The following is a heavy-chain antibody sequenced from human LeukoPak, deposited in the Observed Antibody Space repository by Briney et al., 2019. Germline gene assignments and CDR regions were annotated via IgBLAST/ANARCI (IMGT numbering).Heavy chain of an antibody. CDR1: GFTFSSYG. D-gene: IGHD4-17*01. J-gene: IGHJ4*02. CDR3: AKCRGVYGDSTYFDY. Sequence: GGSLRLSCAASGFTFSSYGMHWVRQAPGKGLEWVAVISYDGSNKYYADSVKGRFTISRDNSKNTLYLQMNSLRAEDTALYHCAKCRGVYGDSTYFDYWGQGALVTVSS. CDR2: ISYDGSNK. V-gene: IGHV3-30*18.